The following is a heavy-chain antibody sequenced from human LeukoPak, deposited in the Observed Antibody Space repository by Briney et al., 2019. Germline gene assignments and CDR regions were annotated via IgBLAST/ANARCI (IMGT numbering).Heavy chain of an antibody. Sequence: GSSVKVSCKASGGTFSSYAISWVRQAPGQGLEWMGGIIPIFGTANYAQKFQGRVTITADESTSTAYMELSRLRSEDTAVYYCARGVSPAASAPFDYWGQGTLVTVSS. CDR3: ARGVSPAASAPFDY. D-gene: IGHD5-18*01. J-gene: IGHJ4*02. CDR2: IIPIFGTA. V-gene: IGHV1-69*01. CDR1: GGTFSSYA.